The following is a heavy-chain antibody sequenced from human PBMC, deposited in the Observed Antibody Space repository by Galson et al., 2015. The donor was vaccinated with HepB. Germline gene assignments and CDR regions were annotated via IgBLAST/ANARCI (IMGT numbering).Heavy chain of an antibody. V-gene: IGHV3-21*01. CDR2: ISSSSSYI. J-gene: IGHJ5*02. Sequence: SLRLSCAASGFTFSSYSMNWVRQAPGKGLEWVSSISSSSSYIYYADSVKGRFTISRDNAKNSLYLQMNGLRAEDTAVYYCATTPNYYDSSGYYLWGQGTLVTVSS. D-gene: IGHD3-22*01. CDR3: ATTPNYYDSSGYYL. CDR1: GFTFSSYS.